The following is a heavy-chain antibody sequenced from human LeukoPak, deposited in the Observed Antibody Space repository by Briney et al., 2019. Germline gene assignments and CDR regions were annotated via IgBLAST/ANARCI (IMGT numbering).Heavy chain of an antibody. CDR3: ANTAVWFGGGSYYYMDV. V-gene: IGHV3-7*01. J-gene: IGHJ6*03. CDR2: IKQDGSEK. D-gene: IGHD3-10*01. CDR1: GFTLSNYW. Sequence: PGGSLRLSCAASGFTLSNYWMSWVRQAPGKGLEWVAYIKQDGSEKYYVDSVKGRFTVSRDNAKNSLYLQMSSLGADDTAVYYCANTAVWFGGGSYYYMDVWGKGTTVTVSS.